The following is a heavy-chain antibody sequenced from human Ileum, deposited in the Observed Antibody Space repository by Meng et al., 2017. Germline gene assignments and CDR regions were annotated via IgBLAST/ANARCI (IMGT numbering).Heavy chain of an antibody. CDR2: ISSNARST. V-gene: IGHV3-74*01. D-gene: IGHD1-26*01. CDR3: ARDLSGESTDYFDS. CDR1: GFIFSTYD. Sequence: GESLKISCAASGFIFSTYDMHWVRQAPGKGLVWVSRISSNARSTNYADSVEGRFTISRDNAKNKLYLQMNSLGVEDTAMYYCARDLSGESTDYFDSWGQGTLVTVSS. J-gene: IGHJ4*02.